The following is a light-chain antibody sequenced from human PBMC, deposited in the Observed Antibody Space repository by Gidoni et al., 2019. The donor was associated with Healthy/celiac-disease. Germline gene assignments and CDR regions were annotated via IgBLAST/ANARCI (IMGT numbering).Light chain of an antibody. CDR1: QGISSY. V-gene: IGKV1-8*01. J-gene: IGKJ1*01. Sequence: AIRMTQSPSSFSASTGDRVTITCRASQGISSYLAWYQQKPGKAPKLLIYAASTLQCGVPSRFSGSGSGTDFTLTISCLQSEDFATYYCQQYYSYPQTFGQGTKVEIK. CDR2: AAS. CDR3: QQYYSYPQT.